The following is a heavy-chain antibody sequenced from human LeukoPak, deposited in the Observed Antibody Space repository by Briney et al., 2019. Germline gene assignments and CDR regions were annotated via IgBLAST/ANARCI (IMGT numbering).Heavy chain of an antibody. Sequence: ASVKLSYKASGYTFNTFDINWVRQATGQGPEWMGWVNPYNDKTVYAPKFQGRVSISSNNSINTAYMEFSGLKSGDTAVYYCARGRRLRGVASRPIYYYYYMDVWGGGTTVTVSS. J-gene: IGHJ6*03. CDR3: ARGRRLRGVASRPIYYYYYMDV. D-gene: IGHD3-10*01. CDR1: GYTFNTFD. V-gene: IGHV1-8*03. CDR2: VNPYNDKT.